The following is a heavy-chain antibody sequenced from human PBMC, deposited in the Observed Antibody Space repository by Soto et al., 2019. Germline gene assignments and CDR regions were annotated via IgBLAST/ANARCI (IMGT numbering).Heavy chain of an antibody. CDR2: ISAYNGNT. J-gene: IGHJ4*02. D-gene: IGHD3-22*01. CDR1: GYTFTSYG. CDR3: ARSRGYYDSSGYSYY. Sequence: GASVKVSCKASGYTFTSYGISWVRQAPGQGLEWMGWISAYNGNTNYAQKLQGRVTMTTDTSTSTAYMELRSLRSDDTAVYYCARSRGYYDSSGYSYYWGQGTLVTVSS. V-gene: IGHV1-18*04.